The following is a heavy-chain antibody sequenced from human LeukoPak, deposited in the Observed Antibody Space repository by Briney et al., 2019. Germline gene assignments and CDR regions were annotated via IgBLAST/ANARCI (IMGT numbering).Heavy chain of an antibody. Sequence: SETLSLTCTVSGGSINYYYWSWIRQPPGKGLEWIGYIYYSGSTNYNPSLKSRATISVGTSKNQFSLKLSSVTSADTAVYYCAREDAVGGSYKGVFDYWGQGTLVTVSS. CDR1: GGSINYYY. CDR2: IYYSGST. CDR3: AREDAVGGSYKGVFDY. D-gene: IGHD1-26*01. J-gene: IGHJ4*02. V-gene: IGHV4-59*01.